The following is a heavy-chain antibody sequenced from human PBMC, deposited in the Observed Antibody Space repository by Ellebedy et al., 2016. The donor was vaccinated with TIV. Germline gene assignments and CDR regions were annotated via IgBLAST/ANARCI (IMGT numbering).Heavy chain of an antibody. J-gene: IGHJ6*02. V-gene: IGHV1-69*04. CDR3: ARLASYMADMDV. Sequence: AASVKVSCKASGGTFSSYVISWVRQAPGQGLDWMGRIIPILGITNYAQKFQGRVTITADKSTSTAYMELSSLRSEDTAVYYCARLASYMADMDVWGQGTTVTVSS. D-gene: IGHD2-15*01. CDR2: IIPILGIT. CDR1: GGTFSSYV.